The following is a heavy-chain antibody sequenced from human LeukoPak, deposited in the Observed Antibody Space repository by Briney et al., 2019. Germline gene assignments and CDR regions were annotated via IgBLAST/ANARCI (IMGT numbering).Heavy chain of an antibody. V-gene: IGHV3-7*01. CDR1: GFTFSSYR. J-gene: IGHJ5*02. Sequence: GGSLRLSCAASGFTFSSYRMSWVRQAPGKGLEWVAKINQDGSDKYYVDSVKGRFTISRDNAKNSLYLQMNSLRAEDTAVYYCASFLSSGYYQTWYDPWGQGTLVTVSS. CDR3: ASFLSSGYYQTWYDP. D-gene: IGHD3-22*01. CDR2: INQDGSDK.